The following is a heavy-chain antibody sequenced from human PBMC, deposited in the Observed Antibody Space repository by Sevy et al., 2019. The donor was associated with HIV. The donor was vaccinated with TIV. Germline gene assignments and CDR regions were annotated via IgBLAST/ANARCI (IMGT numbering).Heavy chain of an antibody. V-gene: IGHV4-38-2*01. D-gene: IGHD3-10*01. J-gene: IGHJ4*02. CDR2: VFHSGST. CDR1: GYSITSGYL. CDR3: ARHSHGSGTYYVPFDS. Sequence: SETLSLTCAVSGYSITSGYLWGWIRQPPGKGLEGIGSVFHSGSTYYNPSLNSRVIISVDTSKNQLSLKLNSVTAADTAVYYCARHSHGSGTYYVPFDSWGQGTLVTVSS.